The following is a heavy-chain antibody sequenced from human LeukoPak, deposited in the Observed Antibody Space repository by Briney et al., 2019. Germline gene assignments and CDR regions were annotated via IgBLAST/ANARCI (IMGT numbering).Heavy chain of an antibody. Sequence: ASVKISCKASGYTFTDYYMHWVRQAPGQGFEWMGWIIPNDGDTNYAQKFQGRVTMTRDTSISTAHMEVSRLRSDDTAVYYCARANFLYCSSSTCLFDYWGQGTLVTVSS. V-gene: IGHV1-2*02. CDR2: IIPNDGDT. J-gene: IGHJ4*02. D-gene: IGHD2-2*01. CDR1: GYTFTDYY. CDR3: ARANFLYCSSSTCLFDY.